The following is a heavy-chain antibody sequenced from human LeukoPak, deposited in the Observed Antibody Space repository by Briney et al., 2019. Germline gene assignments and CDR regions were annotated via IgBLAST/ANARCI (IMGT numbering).Heavy chain of an antibody. CDR3: ARDSYGSGSYYHDY. V-gene: IGHV4-59*01. D-gene: IGHD3-10*01. Sequence: SETLSLTCTVSGGSISSYYWSWIRQPPGKGLEWIGYIYYSGSTNYNPSLKSRVTISVDTSKNQFSLKLSSVTAADTAVYYCARDSYGSGSYYHDYWGQGTLVTVSS. CDR1: GGSISSYY. CDR2: IYYSGST. J-gene: IGHJ4*02.